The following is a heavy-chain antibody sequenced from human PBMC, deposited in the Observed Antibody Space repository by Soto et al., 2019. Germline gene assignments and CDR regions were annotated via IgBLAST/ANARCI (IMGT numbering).Heavy chain of an antibody. D-gene: IGHD2-21*02. J-gene: IGHJ4*02. CDR3: AKSQHIVVVTLFDY. CDR1: GFTFSSYA. CDR2: ISGSGGSA. Sequence: VGSLRLSCAASGFTFSSYAMSWVRQAPGKGLEWVSAISGSGGSAYYADSVKGRFTISRDNSKNTLYLQMNSLRAEDTAVYYCAKSQHIVVVTLFDYWGQGTLVTVSS. V-gene: IGHV3-23*01.